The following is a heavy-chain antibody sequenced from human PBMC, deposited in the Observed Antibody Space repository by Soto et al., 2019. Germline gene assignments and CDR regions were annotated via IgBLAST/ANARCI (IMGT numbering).Heavy chain of an antibody. V-gene: IGHV1-3*01. CDR2: INARNGNT. CDR3: ARDETFAWNDDLDF. J-gene: IGHJ4*02. D-gene: IGHD1-1*01. Sequence: QVLLVQSGAEVTKPGASVKVSCKASGYTFTRYAMHWVRQAPGQGLEWMGWINARNGNTKYSQKFQDRVTITRDTTASTAYMELSSLRSEATATYYCARDETFAWNDDLDFWGQGTLVTVSS. CDR1: GYTFTRYA.